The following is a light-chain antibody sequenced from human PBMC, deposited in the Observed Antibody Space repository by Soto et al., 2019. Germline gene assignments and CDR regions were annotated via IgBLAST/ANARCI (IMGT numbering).Light chain of an antibody. Sequence: QSALTQPASVSGSPGQSITISCTGTSSDVGGYNYVSWYQQHPGKAPKVMIYDVNNRPSGVSNRFSGSKSGNTASLTISGLQPEDEADYYCSSYTGIDTLVFGTGTKLTVL. CDR1: SSDVGGYNY. V-gene: IGLV2-14*03. CDR2: DVN. CDR3: SSYTGIDTLV. J-gene: IGLJ1*01.